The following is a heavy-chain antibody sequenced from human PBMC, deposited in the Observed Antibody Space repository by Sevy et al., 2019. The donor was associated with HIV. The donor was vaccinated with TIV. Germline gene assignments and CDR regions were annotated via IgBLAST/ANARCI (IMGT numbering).Heavy chain of an antibody. CDR1: GVTISNYG. V-gene: IGHV3-21*01. CDR3: ARPYGSGSWEAFDI. D-gene: IGHD3-10*01. CDR2: ISGSGGST. Sequence: GGSLRLSCATSGVTISNYGMNWVRQAPGKGLEWVSGISGSGGSTYYADSVKGRFTISRDNAKNSLYIQMNSLRAEDTAVYYCARPYGSGSWEAFDIWGQGTMVTVSS. J-gene: IGHJ3*02.